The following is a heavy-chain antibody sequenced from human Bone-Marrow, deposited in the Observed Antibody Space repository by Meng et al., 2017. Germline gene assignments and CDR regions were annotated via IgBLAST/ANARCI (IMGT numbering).Heavy chain of an antibody. D-gene: IGHD3-9*01. CDR3: TWDDKAVSDY. CDR1: GFYFGNAW. V-gene: IGHV3-15*01. Sequence: EGHLVEVGGVLVKPGGSLRLSCAASGFYFGNAWMSWGRQAPGEGLEWVGRIKSNTDGGTAEYAAPVTGRFTISRDDSKSTLYLLMSGLRIDDTGVYYCTWDDKAVSDYWGQGTLVTVSS. J-gene: IGHJ4*02. CDR2: IKSNTDGGTA.